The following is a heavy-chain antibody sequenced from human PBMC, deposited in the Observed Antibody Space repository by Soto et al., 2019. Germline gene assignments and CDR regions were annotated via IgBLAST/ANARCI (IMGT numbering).Heavy chain of an antibody. J-gene: IGHJ4*02. Sequence: ASVKVSCKASGYTFTSYAMHWVRQAPGQRLEWMGWINAGNGNTKYSQKFQGRVTITRDTSASTAYMELSSLRSEDTAVYYCARSIVATIEFDYWGQGTLVTVSS. D-gene: IGHD5-12*01. CDR1: GYTFTSYA. CDR2: INAGNGNT. CDR3: ARSIVATIEFDY. V-gene: IGHV1-3*01.